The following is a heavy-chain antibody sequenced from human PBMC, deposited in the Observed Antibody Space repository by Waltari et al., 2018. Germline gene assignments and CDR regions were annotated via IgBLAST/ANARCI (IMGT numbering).Heavy chain of an antibody. CDR2: ISSSSTYI. V-gene: IGHV3-21*01. CDR1: GFTFSSYS. J-gene: IGHJ4*02. D-gene: IGHD2-15*01. Sequence: EVQLVESGGGLVKPGGSRRLSCAASGFTFSSYSLHWVHQAPGKGLEWVSSISSSSTYIYYADSVKGRFTISRDNAKNSLYLQMNSLRAEDTALYYCARVICSGGSCYSGLDYWGQGTLVTVSS. CDR3: ARVICSGGSCYSGLDY.